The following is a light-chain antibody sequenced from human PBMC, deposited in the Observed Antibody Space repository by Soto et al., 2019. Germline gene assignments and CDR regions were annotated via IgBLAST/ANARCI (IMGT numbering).Light chain of an antibody. J-gene: IGLJ3*02. Sequence: QSVLTQPASVSGSPGQSITISCTGTSSAVGSYSLVSWYQQHPDKAPKLMIYAGTKRPSGVSSRFSGSKSANTASLTISGLQAEDEADYYCCSFSCRTYWVFGGGTKVTVL. CDR2: AGT. V-gene: IGLV2-23*01. CDR1: SSAVGSYSL. CDR3: CSFSCRTYWV.